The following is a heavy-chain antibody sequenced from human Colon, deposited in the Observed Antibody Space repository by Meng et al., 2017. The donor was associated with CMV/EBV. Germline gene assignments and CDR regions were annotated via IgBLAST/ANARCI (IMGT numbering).Heavy chain of an antibody. D-gene: IGHD5-24*01. CDR1: GDSISGRSYY. CDR3: ARMALHWYFDL. V-gene: IGHV4-39*07. Sequence: QEAGPGRVKPSGALSITCMVSGDSISGRSYYWGWIRQPPGKGLEWIASIYYTGNDYHNPFLKSRVTISIDTSNNQFSLRLTSVTAADTAVYYCARMALHWYFDLWGRGTLVTVSS. J-gene: IGHJ2*01. CDR2: IYYTGND.